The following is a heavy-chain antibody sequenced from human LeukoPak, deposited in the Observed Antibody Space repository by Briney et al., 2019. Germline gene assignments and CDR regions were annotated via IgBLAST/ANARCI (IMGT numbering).Heavy chain of an antibody. CDR3: ATDDVTTGTKTALGY. D-gene: IGHD1-1*01. CDR1: GFTFTSSA. Sequence: SVKVSCKASGFTFTSSAVQWVRQARGQGLEWIGWIVVGSGITNYAQKFQERVTINRDMSTSTAYMELSSLRSEDTAVYYCATDDVTTGTKTALGYWGQGTLVTVSS. CDR2: IVVGSGIT. V-gene: IGHV1-58*01. J-gene: IGHJ4*02.